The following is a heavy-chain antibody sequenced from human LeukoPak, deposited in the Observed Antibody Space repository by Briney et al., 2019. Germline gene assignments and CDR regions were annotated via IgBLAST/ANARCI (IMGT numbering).Heavy chain of an antibody. CDR2: IYYSGST. J-gene: IGHJ6*03. CDR1: GGSISSSSYY. CDR3: ARHVRRSGYYSHYYYYMDV. D-gene: IGHD3-22*01. V-gene: IGHV4-39*01. Sequence: SETLSLTCTVSGGSISSSSYYWGWIRQPPGTGLEWIGSIYYSGSTYYNPSLKSRVTISVDTSKNQFSLKLSSVTAADTAVYYCARHVRRSGYYSHYYYYMDVWGKGTTVTISS.